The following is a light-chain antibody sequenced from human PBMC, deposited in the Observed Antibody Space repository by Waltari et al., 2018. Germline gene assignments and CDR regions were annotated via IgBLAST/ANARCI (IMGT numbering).Light chain of an antibody. J-gene: IGKJ2*01. CDR2: WAS. V-gene: IGKV4-1*01. CDR3: QHYYSIPYT. Sequence: DIVMTQSPDSLAVSLGERATINCKSSQRVLSSSTNRNYLAWYQHKPGQPPKLLIYWASTRGSGVPDRFSGSGSGTDFTLTISSLQAEDVAVYYCQHYYSIPYTFGQGTKLQIK. CDR1: QRVLSSSTNRNY.